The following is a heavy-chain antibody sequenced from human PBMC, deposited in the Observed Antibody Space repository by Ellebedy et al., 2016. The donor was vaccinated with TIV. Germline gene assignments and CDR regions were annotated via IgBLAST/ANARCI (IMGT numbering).Heavy chain of an antibody. CDR3: ARGAEDFGGVNFDI. Sequence: SETLSLTCTVSGGSMSSNSDYWSWIRQPPGKGLDWIGYIYYSGSTNYNPSLKSRVTISVDTSKNQFSLKLSSVTAADTAMYYCARGAEDFGGVNFDIWGQGTMVTASS. J-gene: IGHJ3*02. CDR2: IYYSGST. CDR1: GGSMSSNSDY. V-gene: IGHV4-61*01. D-gene: IGHD4-23*01.